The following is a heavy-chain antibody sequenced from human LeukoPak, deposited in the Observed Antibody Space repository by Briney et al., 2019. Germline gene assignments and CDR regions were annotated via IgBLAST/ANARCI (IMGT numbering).Heavy chain of an antibody. J-gene: IGHJ4*02. V-gene: IGHV3-23*01. D-gene: IGHD6-19*01. CDR3: AKVRWDNSGWYYSDS. Sequence: PGGSLRLSCAASGFTFSNYAMSWVRQAPGKGLEWVSAISGSGGSTYYADSVKGRFTVSRDNSKNTLYLQVNSLRVEDTAVYYCAKVRWDNSGWYYSDSWGQGTLVTVSS. CDR2: ISGSGGST. CDR1: GFTFSNYA.